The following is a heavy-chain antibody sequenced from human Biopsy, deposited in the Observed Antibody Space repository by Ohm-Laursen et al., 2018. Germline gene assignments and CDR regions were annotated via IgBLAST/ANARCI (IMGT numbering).Heavy chain of an antibody. CDR3: ARMEQPHDY. Sequence: SAKVSCKASGYPFSNYYLFWVRQAPGQGLEWMGRINPNSGDTVFARNFQGRVTMTRDTAISTVYMDLRNLRPDDTAVYFCARMEQPHDYWGQGTLVTVSS. J-gene: IGHJ4*02. V-gene: IGHV1-2*06. CDR1: GYPFSNYY. D-gene: IGHD6-13*01. CDR2: INPNSGDT.